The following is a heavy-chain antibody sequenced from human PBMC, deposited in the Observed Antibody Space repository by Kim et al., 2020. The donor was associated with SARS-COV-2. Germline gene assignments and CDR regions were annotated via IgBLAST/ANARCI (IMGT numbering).Heavy chain of an antibody. V-gene: IGHV3-23*01. CDR3: AKNLIVGTAPAMDF. CDR1: GFIFSRHG. Sequence: GGSLRLSCTASGFIFSRHGMSWARQAPGKGLEWVSSISDRGDNTYYTDSVKGRFTISRDISKNTLFLQMNGLKAEDTAMYYCAKNLIVGTAPAMDFRSQGTMVTVSS. D-gene: IGHD5-12*01. J-gene: IGHJ4*02. CDR2: ISDRGDNT.